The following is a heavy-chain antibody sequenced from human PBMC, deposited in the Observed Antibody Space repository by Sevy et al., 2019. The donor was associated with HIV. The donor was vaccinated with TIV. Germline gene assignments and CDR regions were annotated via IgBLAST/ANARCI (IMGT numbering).Heavy chain of an antibody. CDR2: INNTGSL. Sequence: SETLSLTCAVSGVSFSGYFWNWIRQSPGKGLEWIGEINNTGSLKYNPSLKSRVTISVDASKSQLSLRLRSVTGADTAVYYCARGRQAYVVVVPSTVPFDYWGRGTLVTVSS. D-gene: IGHD2-2*01. V-gene: IGHV4-34*01. J-gene: IGHJ4*02. CDR1: GVSFSGYF. CDR3: ARGRQAYVVVVPSTVPFDY.